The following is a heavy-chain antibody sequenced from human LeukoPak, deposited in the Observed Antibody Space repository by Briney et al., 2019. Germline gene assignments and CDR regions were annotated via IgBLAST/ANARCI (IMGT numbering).Heavy chain of an antibody. CDR1: GFTFTDYW. Sequence: PGGSLRLSCAASGFTFTDYWMSWVRQAPGKGLEWVANIKRDGSEKYYVDSVEGRFTISRDNAKNSLYLQMNSLRTEDTAAYYCARGRGSWYGVYFDYWGQGTLVTVSS. J-gene: IGHJ4*02. D-gene: IGHD6-13*01. V-gene: IGHV3-7*01. CDR2: IKRDGSEK. CDR3: ARGRGSWYGVYFDY.